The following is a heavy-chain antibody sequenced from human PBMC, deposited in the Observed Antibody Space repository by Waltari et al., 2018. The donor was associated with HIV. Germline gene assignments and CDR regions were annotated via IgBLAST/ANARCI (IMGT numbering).Heavy chain of an antibody. D-gene: IGHD2-8*01. V-gene: IGHV3-20*04. CDR2: INWNGGST. CDR3: ARGVGSLSTKYWYFDL. Sequence: DVQLVESGGGVVRPGGSLRLSCTSYGFTFGDHGLSWVRQGPGKGMEWVSSINWNGGSTVYVDSVKSRFIISRDNAKNSLYLQMNNLSADDTALYYWARGVGSLSTKYWYFDLWGRGTLVTVSS. CDR1: GFTFGDHG. J-gene: IGHJ2*01.